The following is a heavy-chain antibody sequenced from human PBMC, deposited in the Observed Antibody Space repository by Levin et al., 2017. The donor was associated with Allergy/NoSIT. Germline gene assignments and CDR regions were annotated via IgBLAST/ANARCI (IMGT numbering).Heavy chain of an antibody. Sequence: SGGSLRLSCAASGFTFSDYYMSWIRQAPGKGLEWVSYISSSGSTIYYADSVKGRFTISRDNAKNSLYLQMNSLRAEDTAVYYCARTDIVLMVYGFEDYGMDVWGQGTTVTVSS. V-gene: IGHV3-11*01. CDR2: ISSSGSTI. CDR3: ARTDIVLMVYGFEDYGMDV. J-gene: IGHJ6*02. D-gene: IGHD2-8*01. CDR1: GFTFSDYY.